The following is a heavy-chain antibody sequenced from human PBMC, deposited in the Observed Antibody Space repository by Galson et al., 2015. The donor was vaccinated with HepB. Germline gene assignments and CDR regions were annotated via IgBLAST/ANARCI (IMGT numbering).Heavy chain of an antibody. CDR3: AREWTPYYDFWSGSTHGGFDI. J-gene: IGHJ3*02. CDR1: GFTFSNFF. D-gene: IGHD3-3*01. V-gene: IGHV3-30-3*01. CDR2: ISNDGINK. Sequence: SLRLSCAASGFTFSNFFMHWVRQAPGKGLEWVAVISNDGINKYYADSVKGRFTISRDNSKNTLYLQMNSLRAEDTAVYYCAREWTPYYDFWSGSTHGGFDIWGQGTMVTVSS.